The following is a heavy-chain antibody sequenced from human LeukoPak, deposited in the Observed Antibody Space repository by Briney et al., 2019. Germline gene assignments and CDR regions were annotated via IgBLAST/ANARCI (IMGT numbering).Heavy chain of an antibody. CDR1: GGSISSYY. Sequence: SETLSLTCTVSGGSISSYYWSWIRQPPGKGLEWIGYIYYSGSTNYNPSLKSRVTISVDTSKNQFSLKLSSVTAADTAVYYCARAYSGYDYFFDYWGRGTLVTVSS. CDR2: IYYSGST. CDR3: ARAYSGYDYFFDY. V-gene: IGHV4-59*01. D-gene: IGHD5-12*01. J-gene: IGHJ4*02.